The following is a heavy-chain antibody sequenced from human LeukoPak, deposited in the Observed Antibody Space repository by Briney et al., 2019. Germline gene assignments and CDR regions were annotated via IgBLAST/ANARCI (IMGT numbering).Heavy chain of an antibody. CDR3: ARDLLGRGYSYGLGPGDV. D-gene: IGHD5-18*01. CDR2: INPSGGST. V-gene: IGHV1-46*03. Sequence: ASVKVSCKASGYTFTSYYMHWVRQAPGQGLEWMGIINPSGGSTSYAQKFQGRVTMTRDTSTSTVYMELSSLSSEDTAVYYCARDLLGRGYSYGLGPGDVWGKGTTVTVSS. CDR1: GYTFTSYY. J-gene: IGHJ6*04.